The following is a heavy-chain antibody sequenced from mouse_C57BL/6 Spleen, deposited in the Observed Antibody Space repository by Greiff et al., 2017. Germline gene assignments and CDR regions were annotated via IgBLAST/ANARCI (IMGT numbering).Heavy chain of an antibody. CDR1: GYTFTNYW. V-gene: IGHV1-63*01. Sequence: QVHVKQSGAELVRPGTSVKMSCKASGYTFTNYWIGWAKQRPGHGLEWIGDIYPGGGYTNYNEKFKGKATLTADKSSSTAYMQFSSLTSEDSAIYYCASGAYGYYAMDYWGQGTSVTVSS. CDR2: IYPGGGYT. D-gene: IGHD1-1*02. CDR3: ASGAYGYYAMDY. J-gene: IGHJ4*01.